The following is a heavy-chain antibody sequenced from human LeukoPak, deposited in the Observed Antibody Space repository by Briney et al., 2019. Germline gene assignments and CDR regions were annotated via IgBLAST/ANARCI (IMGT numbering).Heavy chain of an antibody. D-gene: IGHD6-6*01. J-gene: IGHJ6*03. Sequence: GGSLRLSCAASGFIFSSYSMNWVRQAPGKGLEWVSYISSSSNTIYYADSVKGRFIISRDNAKNSLSLQMNSLSAEDTAVYYCARDRGSSSWDYYYYMDVWGKGTTVTVSS. CDR1: GFIFSSYS. CDR2: ISSSSNTI. V-gene: IGHV3-48*01. CDR3: ARDRGSSSWDYYYYMDV.